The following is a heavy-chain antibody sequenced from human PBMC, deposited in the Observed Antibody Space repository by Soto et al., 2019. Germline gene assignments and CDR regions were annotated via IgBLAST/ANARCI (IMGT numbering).Heavy chain of an antibody. CDR3: ARHQGSGPGLDAFDN. CDR2: IIETGRTT. J-gene: IGHJ3*02. Sequence: VQLLESGGGLVQPGGSLRLSCAASGFTFKNYAMTWVSQAPGKGLEWVSTIIETGRTTYYAESVKGRFTLSRDNSKNTLYLLMNSLRAEDTAVYYCARHQGSGPGLDAFDNWGQGTMVTVSS. V-gene: IGHV3-23*01. CDR1: GFTFKNYA. D-gene: IGHD2-15*01.